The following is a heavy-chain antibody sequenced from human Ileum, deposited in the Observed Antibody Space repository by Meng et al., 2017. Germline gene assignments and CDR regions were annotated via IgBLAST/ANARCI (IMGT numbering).Heavy chain of an antibody. CDR3: ARERFYYYDSSGSIN. D-gene: IGHD3-22*01. Sequence: GHLVQFGVEVKKRGASVKVSCKASGYAFTGYYIHWVRQAPGQGLEWMGRINPNSGGTNYAQKFQGRVTMTRDTSISTAYMELSRLRSDDTAVYYCARERFYYYDSSGSINWGQGTLVTVSS. CDR2: INPNSGGT. V-gene: IGHV1-2*06. CDR1: GYAFTGYY. J-gene: IGHJ4*02.